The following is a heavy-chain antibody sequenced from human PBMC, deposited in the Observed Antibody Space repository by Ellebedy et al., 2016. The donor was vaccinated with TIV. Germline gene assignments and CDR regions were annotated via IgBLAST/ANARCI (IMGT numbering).Heavy chain of an antibody. V-gene: IGHV4-34*01. CDR2: INHSGGT. CDR1: GGSFNGYY. Sequence: MPGGSLRLSCAFYGGSFNGYYWNWIRQPPGKGLEWIGEINHSGGTRYNPSLKGRVTISVDTSNHQFSLNLSSVAAADTAVYYCARGQGLRRVYFGMDVWGQGTTVTVSS. J-gene: IGHJ6*02. CDR3: ARGQGLRRVYFGMDV. D-gene: IGHD3-16*01.